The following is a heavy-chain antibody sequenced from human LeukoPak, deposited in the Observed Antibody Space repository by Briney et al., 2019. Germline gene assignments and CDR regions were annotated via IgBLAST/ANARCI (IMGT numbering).Heavy chain of an antibody. Sequence: GASVKVSCKASGYTFTGYYMHWVRQAPGQGLEWMGWINPNSGGTNYAQKFQGRVTMTRDTSISTAYMELSRLRSDDTAVYYCARVLPPGYSGGWYDYWGQGTLVTVSS. V-gene: IGHV1-2*02. J-gene: IGHJ4*02. CDR1: GYTFTGYY. CDR3: ARVLPPGYSGGWYDY. CDR2: INPNSGGT. D-gene: IGHD6-19*01.